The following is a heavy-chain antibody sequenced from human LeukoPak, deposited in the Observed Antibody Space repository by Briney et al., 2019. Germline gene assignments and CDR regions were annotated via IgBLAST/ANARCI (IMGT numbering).Heavy chain of an antibody. Sequence: ASVKVSCKASGYTFTDYYMHWVRQAPGQGLEWMGIINPSGGSTSYAQKFQGRVTMTRDTSISTAYMELSRLRSDDTAVYYCARDRITIFGPSFDIWGQGTMVTVSS. D-gene: IGHD3-3*01. V-gene: IGHV1-2*02. CDR3: ARDRITIFGPSFDI. J-gene: IGHJ3*02. CDR1: GYTFTDYY. CDR2: INPSGGST.